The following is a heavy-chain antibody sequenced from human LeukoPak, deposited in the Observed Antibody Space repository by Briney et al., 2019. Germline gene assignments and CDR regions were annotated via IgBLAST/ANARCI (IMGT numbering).Heavy chain of an antibody. CDR3: ARDFRRFPYPYMDV. V-gene: IGHV1-18*04. J-gene: IGHJ6*03. Sequence: ASVKVSCKASGYTFSNYGMSWVRQAPGHGLEWMGWISGFNGHTKYSQKSQGRVTMTTDTSTSTAYMEVRSLRAEDTAVYYCARDFRRFPYPYMDVWGKGTTVTVSS. D-gene: IGHD2-21*01. CDR1: GYTFSNYG. CDR2: ISGFNGHT.